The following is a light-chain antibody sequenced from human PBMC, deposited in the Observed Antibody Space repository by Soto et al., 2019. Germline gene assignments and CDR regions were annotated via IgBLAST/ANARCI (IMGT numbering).Light chain of an antibody. Sequence: DVVMTQSPLSLPVTLGQPASISCRSSQSLVYSDGNTYLHWFQQRPGQSPRRLFYKVSNRDSGVPDRFSGSGSGTDFTLKISRVEAEDVGVYYCMQGTHWPWTFGQGTKVEIK. CDR3: MQGTHWPWT. CDR2: KVS. CDR1: QSLVYSDGNTY. V-gene: IGKV2-30*01. J-gene: IGKJ1*01.